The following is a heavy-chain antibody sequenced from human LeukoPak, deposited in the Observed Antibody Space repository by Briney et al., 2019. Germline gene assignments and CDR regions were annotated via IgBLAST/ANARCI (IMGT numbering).Heavy chain of an antibody. V-gene: IGHV4-59*12. CDR1: DGSINSYY. CDR3: ASLHTTVTEGSDY. Sequence: SSETLSLTCSVSDGSINSYYWNWIRRPPGKGLEWIGYIYYNGNTNYSPSLKSRVTISVDTSKNQFSLKLSSVTAADTAVYYCASLHTTVTEGSDYWGQGTLVTVSS. D-gene: IGHD4-17*01. J-gene: IGHJ4*02. CDR2: IYYNGNT.